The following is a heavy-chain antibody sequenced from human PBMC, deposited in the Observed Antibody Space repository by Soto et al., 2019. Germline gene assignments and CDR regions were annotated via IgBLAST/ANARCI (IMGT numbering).Heavy chain of an antibody. V-gene: IGHV4-30-4*01. Sequence: ASETLSLTCTVSGGSISSGDYYWSWIRQPPGKGLEWIGYIYYSGSTYYNPSLKSRVTISVDTSKNQFSLKLSSVTAADTVVYYCARDPRTYCSSTSCYDAFDIWGQGTMVTVSS. J-gene: IGHJ3*02. CDR3: ARDPRTYCSSTSCYDAFDI. CDR1: GGSISSGDYY. D-gene: IGHD2-2*01. CDR2: IYYSGST.